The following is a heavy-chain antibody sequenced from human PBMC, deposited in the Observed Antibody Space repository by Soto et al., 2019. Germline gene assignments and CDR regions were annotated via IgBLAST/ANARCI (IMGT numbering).Heavy chain of an antibody. Sequence: GGSLSLCCAASGFYFLLDSLPAVLRAPGRVLEWVASISRSAVYIDYADSVKGRFPISRDNANKSLYLQMNRLRVEDTATYYCVRDGLDYYDTERLYFDNWGQGTLVTVSS. CDR3: VRDGLDYYDTERLYFDN. V-gene: IGHV3-21*01. CDR1: GFYFLLDS. D-gene: IGHD3-22*01. J-gene: IGHJ4*02. CDR2: ISRSAVYI.